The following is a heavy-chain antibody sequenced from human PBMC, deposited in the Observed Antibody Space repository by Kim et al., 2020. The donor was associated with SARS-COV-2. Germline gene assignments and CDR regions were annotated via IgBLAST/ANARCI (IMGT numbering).Heavy chain of an antibody. V-gene: IGHV4-39*02. D-gene: IGHD5-12*01. CDR3: ARDGYIQG. J-gene: IGHJ4*02. Sequence: SETLSLTCTVSGGSISSSSYYWGWIRQPPGKGLEWIGSIYYSGSTYYNPSLKSRVTISVDMSTNQFSLKLSSVTAADTAVYYCARDGYIQGRGQGTLVTVSS. CDR2: IYYSGST. CDR1: GGSISSSSYY.